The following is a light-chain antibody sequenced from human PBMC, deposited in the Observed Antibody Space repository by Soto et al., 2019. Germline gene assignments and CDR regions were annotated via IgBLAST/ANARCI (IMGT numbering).Light chain of an antibody. Sequence: QLVLTQSPSASASLGASVKLTCTLSSGHIDYAIAWHQQQPENGPRYLMKLNRDGSHIKGDGIPDRFSGPSSGPERYLTISSLQAEDEADYYCQTWGTGIPIFGGGTKVTVL. V-gene: IGLV4-69*01. J-gene: IGLJ2*01. CDR3: QTWGTGIPI. CDR2: LNRDGSH. CDR1: SGHIDYA.